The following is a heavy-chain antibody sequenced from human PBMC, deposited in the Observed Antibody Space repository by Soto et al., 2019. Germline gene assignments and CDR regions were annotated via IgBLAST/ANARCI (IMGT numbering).Heavy chain of an antibody. D-gene: IGHD5-12*01. Sequence: QVQLVQSGAEVKKPGSSVKVSCKASGGTFNNYAISWVRQAPGQGLEWMGGIIPIIGTADYAHKFQGRLAISAEETHGTTFMELSSLRSEDTGLYYCARGGVDVVATSAFDYWGQGTLVTVSS. CDR2: IIPIIGTA. CDR3: ARGGVDVVATSAFDY. V-gene: IGHV1-69*01. CDR1: GGTFNNYA. J-gene: IGHJ4*02.